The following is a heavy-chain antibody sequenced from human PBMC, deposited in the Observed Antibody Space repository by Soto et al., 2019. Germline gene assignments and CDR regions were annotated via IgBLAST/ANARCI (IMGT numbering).Heavy chain of an antibody. CDR2: ISGSSYMT. CDR3: VKASAVTTDFDY. CDR1: GFTFKNSA. D-gene: IGHD4-17*01. Sequence: PGGSLRLSCVASGFTFKNSAMTWVRQAPGKGLEWVAIISGSSYMTEYGDSVRGRFTISRDNSKNTVYLQMNSLRREDTARYFCVKASAVTTDFDYWGQGALVTVSS. J-gene: IGHJ4*02. V-gene: IGHV3-23*01.